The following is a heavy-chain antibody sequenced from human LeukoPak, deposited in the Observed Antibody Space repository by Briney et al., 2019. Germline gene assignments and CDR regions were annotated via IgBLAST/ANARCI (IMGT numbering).Heavy chain of an antibody. J-gene: IGHJ6*02. CDR2: INPNSGGT. CDR1: GDTFTGYY. Sequence: ASVKVSCKASGDTFTGYYMHWVRQAPGQGLEWMGRINPNSGGTNYAQKFQGRVTMTRDTSISTAYMELSRLRSDDTAVYYCARGSGQLWLPPQIGGMDVWGQGTTVTVSS. D-gene: IGHD5-18*01. CDR3: ARGSGQLWLPPQIGGMDV. V-gene: IGHV1-2*06.